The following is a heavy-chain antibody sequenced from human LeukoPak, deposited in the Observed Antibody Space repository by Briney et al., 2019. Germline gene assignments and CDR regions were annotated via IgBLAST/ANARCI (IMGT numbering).Heavy chain of an antibody. CDR3: ARGIVATAPYFDY. CDR1: GGSISSYY. D-gene: IGHD5-12*01. J-gene: IGHJ4*02. CDR2: IYYSGST. V-gene: IGHV4-59*01. Sequence: PSETLSLTCTVSGGSISSYYWSWIRQPPGKGLEWIGYIYYSGSTNYNPSLKSRVTISVDTSKNQFSLKLSSVTAADTAVNYGARGIVATAPYFDYWGQGTLVTVSS.